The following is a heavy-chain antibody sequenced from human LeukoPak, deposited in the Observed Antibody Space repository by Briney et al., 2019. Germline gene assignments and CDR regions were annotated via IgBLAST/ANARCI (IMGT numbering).Heavy chain of an antibody. J-gene: IGHJ4*02. D-gene: IGHD1-26*01. CDR1: GFILSTHG. V-gene: IGHV3-33*01. CDR2: MWYDGSRE. Sequence: GGSLRLSCAASGFILSTHGMHWVRQAPGKGLEWVAGMWYDGSREDYADSVKGRFTTSRDMSKNTLNLQMNSLRVEDTAMFHCARDLSFGSLDFRGQGTLVTVSS. CDR3: ARDLSFGSLDF.